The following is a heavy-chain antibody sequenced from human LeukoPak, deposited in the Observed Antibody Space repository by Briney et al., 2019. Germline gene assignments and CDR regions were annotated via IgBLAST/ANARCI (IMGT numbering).Heavy chain of an antibody. D-gene: IGHD6-13*01. CDR2: LRYDGSNK. V-gene: IGHV3-30*02. Sequence: GGSLRLSCAASGFTFSSYGMYWVRQAPGKGLEWVAFLRYDGSNKYYADFVKGRFTISRDNSKNTLFLQMNSLRAEDTAVYYCARGSSSWYGGAFDIWGQGTMVTVSS. CDR3: ARGSSSWYGGAFDI. J-gene: IGHJ3*02. CDR1: GFTFSSYG.